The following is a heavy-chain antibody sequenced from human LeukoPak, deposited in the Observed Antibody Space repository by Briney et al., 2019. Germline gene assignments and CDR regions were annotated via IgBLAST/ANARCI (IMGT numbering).Heavy chain of an antibody. J-gene: IGHJ6*03. CDR3: AVAVAGNYYYYYYMDV. D-gene: IGHD6-19*01. V-gene: IGHV4-59*11. CDR1: GGSISGHY. Sequence: PSETLSLTCTVSGGSISGHYWGWIRQPPGKGLEWIGYIYYKGNTNYNPSLKSRVTILLDTSKSQFSLKLSSVTAADTAVYYCAVAVAGNYYYYYYMDVWGKGTTVTVSS. CDR2: IYYKGNT.